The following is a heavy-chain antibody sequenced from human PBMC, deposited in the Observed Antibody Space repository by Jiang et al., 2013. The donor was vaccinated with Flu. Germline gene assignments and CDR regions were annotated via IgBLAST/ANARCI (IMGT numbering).Heavy chain of an antibody. D-gene: IGHD3-22*01. V-gene: IGHV4-39*01. J-gene: IGHJ5*02. CDR1: GGSMNIISYF. CDR2: IYSSGNT. CDR3: ARQGYYDSRGSTYWFDP. Sequence: LLKPSETLSLTCTVSGGSMNIISYFWAWIRRPPGKGLEWIGTIYSSGNTYYNPSLKSRVTISLDTPKNQFSLRLTSVTAADTAVYYCARQGYYDSRGSTYWFDPWGQGTLVTVSS.